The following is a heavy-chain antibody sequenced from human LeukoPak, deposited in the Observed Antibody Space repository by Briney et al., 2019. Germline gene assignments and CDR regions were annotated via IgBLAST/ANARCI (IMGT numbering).Heavy chain of an antibody. Sequence: PGGSLRLSCAASGSTFSSYSMNRVRQAPGKGLEWVSSISSSSSYIYYADSVKGRLTTSRDNAKNSLYLQMNSLRAEDTAVYYCAREGSSSWNARIDYWGQGTLVAVSS. CDR2: ISSSSSYI. D-gene: IGHD6-13*01. J-gene: IGHJ4*02. CDR1: GSTFSSYS. CDR3: AREGSSSWNARIDY. V-gene: IGHV3-21*01.